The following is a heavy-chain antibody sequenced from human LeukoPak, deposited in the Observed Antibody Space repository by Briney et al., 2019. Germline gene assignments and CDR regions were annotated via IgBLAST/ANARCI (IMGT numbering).Heavy chain of an antibody. J-gene: IGHJ4*02. Sequence: SLRLSCVASGFNLEDFAMHWVRQVTGKGLEWVAGIYYNSERIDYADSVKGRFTISRDNSKNTLYLQMNSLRAEDTAVYYCARDSLPYTYGSLDYWGQGTLVTVSS. CDR2: IYYNSERI. CDR1: GFNLEDFA. D-gene: IGHD5-18*01. V-gene: IGHV3-9*01. CDR3: ARDSLPYTYGSLDY.